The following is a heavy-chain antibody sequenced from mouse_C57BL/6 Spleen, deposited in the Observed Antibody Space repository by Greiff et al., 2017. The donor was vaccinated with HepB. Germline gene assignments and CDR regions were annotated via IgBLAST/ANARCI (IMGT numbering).Heavy chain of an antibody. CDR2: INPNNGGT. CDR3: ARGDYDGAWVAY. D-gene: IGHD2-4*01. J-gene: IGHJ3*01. Sequence: EVQLQQSGPELVKPGASVKMSCKASGYTFTDYNMHWVKQSHGKSLEWIGYINPNNGGTSYNQKFKGKATLTVNKSSSTAYMELRSLTSEDSAVYYCARGDYDGAWVAYWGQGTLVTVSA. CDR1: GYTFTDYN. V-gene: IGHV1-22*01.